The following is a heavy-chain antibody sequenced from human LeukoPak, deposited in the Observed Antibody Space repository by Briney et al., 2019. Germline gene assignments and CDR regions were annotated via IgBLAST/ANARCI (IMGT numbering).Heavy chain of an antibody. D-gene: IGHD3-9*01. CDR1: GFTFSSYS. CDR2: ISSSSSYI. CDR3: ARDLRNDILTGSFDY. V-gene: IGHV3-21*01. Sequence: GGSLRLSCAASGFTFSSYSMNWVRQAPGKGLEWVSSISSSSSYIYYADSVKGRFTISRDNAKNSLYLQMNSLRAEDTAVYYCARDLRNDILTGSFDYWGQGTLVAVSS. J-gene: IGHJ4*02.